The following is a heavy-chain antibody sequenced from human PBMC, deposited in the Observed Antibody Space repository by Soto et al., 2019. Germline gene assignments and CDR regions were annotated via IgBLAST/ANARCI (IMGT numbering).Heavy chain of an antibody. V-gene: IGHV4-59*01. Sequence: PSETLSLTCSVSGGSISTYYWSWIRQPPGKGLEWIGFTYNSGSTKYNPSLTGRVTISVDTSKNQFSLKLSSVTAADTAVYYCARDGSGTYFNWFDPWGQGTLVTVSS. J-gene: IGHJ5*02. CDR1: GGSISTYY. D-gene: IGHD3-10*01. CDR2: TYNSGST. CDR3: ARDGSGTYFNWFDP.